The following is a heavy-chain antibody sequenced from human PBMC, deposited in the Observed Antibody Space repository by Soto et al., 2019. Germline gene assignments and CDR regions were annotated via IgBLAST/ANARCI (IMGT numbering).Heavy chain of an antibody. CDR3: ARDPEYYDILTGYYNSRYGMDV. D-gene: IGHD3-9*01. CDR1: GGTFSSYT. V-gene: IGHV1-69*04. J-gene: IGHJ6*02. CDR2: IIPILGIA. Sequence: SVKVSCKASGGTFSSYTISWVRQAPGQGLEWMGRIIPILGIANYAQKFQGRVTITADKSTSTAYMELSSLRSEDTAVYYCARDPEYYDILTGYYNSRYGMDVWSQGTTVTVSS.